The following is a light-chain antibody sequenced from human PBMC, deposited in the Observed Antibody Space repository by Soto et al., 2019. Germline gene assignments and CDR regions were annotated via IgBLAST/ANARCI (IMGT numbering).Light chain of an antibody. CDR2: DAL. V-gene: IGKV1-5*01. Sequence: DVTMTQSPATLPASVGDRVAIPCRASQSITNRLAWYQLKPGKAPKVLIYDALNLESGVPSRFSGSGYGTEFTLTIRSLQPDDFATYCCQHYGGMWTLGQGTKVDIK. CDR1: QSITNR. CDR3: QHYGGMWT. J-gene: IGKJ1*01.